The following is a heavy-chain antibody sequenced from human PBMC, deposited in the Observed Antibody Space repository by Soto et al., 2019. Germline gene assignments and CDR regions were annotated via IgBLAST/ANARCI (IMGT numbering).Heavy chain of an antibody. D-gene: IGHD2-2*01. Sequence: SVKLSCQASGYAFTSYGISWLLQAPGEGLEWMGWISAYNGNTNYAQKLQGRVTMTTDTSTSTAYMELRSLRSDDTAVYYCGRARCSITSCYVERICFDPWGQGTLVTVSS. CDR2: ISAYNGNT. CDR1: GYAFTSYG. V-gene: IGHV1-18*01. CDR3: GRARCSITSCYVERICFDP. J-gene: IGHJ5*02.